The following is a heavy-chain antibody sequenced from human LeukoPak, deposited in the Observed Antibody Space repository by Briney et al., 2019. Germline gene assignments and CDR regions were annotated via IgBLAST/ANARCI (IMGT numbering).Heavy chain of an antibody. CDR1: GFTFSTEW. J-gene: IGHJ4*02. D-gene: IGHD3-16*01. CDR2: INQDGSEK. CDR3: ARGGY. V-gene: IGHV3-7*01. Sequence: GGSLRLSCAVSGFTFSTEWMSRVRQAPGKGLQWVANINQDGSEKDYVATVKGRFTISRDNAKNSLYLQMNSLRAEDTAVYYCARGGYWGQGTLVTVSS.